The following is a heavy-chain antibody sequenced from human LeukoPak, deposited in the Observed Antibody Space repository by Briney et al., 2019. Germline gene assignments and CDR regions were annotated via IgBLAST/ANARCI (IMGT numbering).Heavy chain of an antibody. CDR3: ARDRSGFGELLTPGYFDY. J-gene: IGHJ4*02. CDR2: INPSGGST. V-gene: IGHV1-46*01. CDR1: GYTFTSYY. Sequence: ASVKVSCKASGYTFTSYYMHWVRQAPEQGLEWMGIINPSGGSTSYAQKFQGRVTMTRDTSTSTVYMELSSLRSEDTAVYYCARDRSGFGELLTPGYFDYWGQGTLVTVSS. D-gene: IGHD3-10*01.